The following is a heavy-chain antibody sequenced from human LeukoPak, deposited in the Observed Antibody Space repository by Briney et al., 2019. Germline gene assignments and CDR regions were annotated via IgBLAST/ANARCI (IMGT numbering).Heavy chain of an antibody. CDR1: GGSFSGYY. V-gene: IGHV4-34*01. CDR2: INHSRST. D-gene: IGHD6-19*01. Sequence: SETLSLTCAVYGGSFSGYYWSWIRQPPGKGLEWIGEINHSRSTNYNPSLKSRVTISVDTSKNQFSLKLSSVTAADTAVYYCARGRTNSSGWSVDYWGQGTLVTVSS. J-gene: IGHJ4*02. CDR3: ARGRTNSSGWSVDY.